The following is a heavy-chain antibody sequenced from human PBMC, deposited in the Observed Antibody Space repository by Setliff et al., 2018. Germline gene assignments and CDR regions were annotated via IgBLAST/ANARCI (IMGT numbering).Heavy chain of an antibody. CDR3: ARHPSSGSYYGGSIFYFDD. V-gene: IGHV4-61*01. D-gene: IGHD1-26*01. J-gene: IGHJ4*02. Sequence: SETLSLTCTVSGGSISSGSYYWSWIRQPPGKGLEWIGYYSGSTNYNPSLKSRVTISIDTSKNQFSLKLSFVTAADTAVYYCARHPSSGSYYGGSIFYFDDWGPGILVTVSS. CDR1: GGSISSGSYY. CDR2: YSGST.